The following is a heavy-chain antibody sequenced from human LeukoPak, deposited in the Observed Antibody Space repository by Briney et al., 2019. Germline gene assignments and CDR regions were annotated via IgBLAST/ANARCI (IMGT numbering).Heavy chain of an antibody. V-gene: IGHV5-51*01. CDR3: ARRAGISGYSFYLDS. CDR1: GYWFTSYW. J-gene: IGHJ4*02. D-gene: IGHD5-12*01. Sequence: GESLQISCRASGYWFTSYWIGWVRQMPGKGLEWMGIMYPGDSATRYSPAFQGHVTISADSSISTAYLQWSSLKVSDTAIYYCARRAGISGYSFYLDSWGQGTLVTVSS. CDR2: MYPGDSAT.